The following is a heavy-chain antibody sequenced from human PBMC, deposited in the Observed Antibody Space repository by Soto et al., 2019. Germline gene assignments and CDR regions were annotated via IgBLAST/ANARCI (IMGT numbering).Heavy chain of an antibody. CDR2: IWYDGSNK. D-gene: IGHD4-17*01. Sequence: QVQLVESGGGVVQPGRSLRLSCAASGFTFSSYGMHWVRQAPGKGLEWVAVIWYDGSNKYYADSVKGRFTISRDNSKNTLYLQMNSLRAEDTAVYYCARDLGWATTVTTGGVADPWGQGTLVTVSS. J-gene: IGHJ5*02. V-gene: IGHV3-33*01. CDR3: ARDLGWATTVTTGGVADP. CDR1: GFTFSSYG.